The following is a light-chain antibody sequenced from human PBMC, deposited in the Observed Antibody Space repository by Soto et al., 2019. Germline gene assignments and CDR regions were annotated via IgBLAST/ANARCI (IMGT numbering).Light chain of an antibody. CDR2: DAS. J-gene: IGKJ3*01. Sequence: DIQMTQSPSSLSASVGDRVTITCQASQDISNYLNWYQQKPGKAPKLLIYDASNLETGVPARFSASGAETDFTYPISSVQPEDIATYYCQQYDSLLFTFGPGTKVDIK. V-gene: IGKV1-33*01. CDR1: QDISNY. CDR3: QQYDSLLFT.